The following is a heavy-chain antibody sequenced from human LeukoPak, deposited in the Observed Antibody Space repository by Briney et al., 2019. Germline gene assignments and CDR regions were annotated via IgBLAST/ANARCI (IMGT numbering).Heavy chain of an antibody. CDR1: GFTLSHHG. J-gene: IGHJ4*02. Sequence: PGGSLRLSCIASGFTLSHHGMHWVRQPPGKGLEWVAFVRYDGSEKHYADSVKGRFTVSRDNSNNALDLQMNTLTVEDTAVYYCARALSSTGGSYYFDSWGQGTLVTVSS. CDR2: VRYDGSEK. V-gene: IGHV3-30*02. D-gene: IGHD1-14*01. CDR3: ARALSSTGGSYYFDS.